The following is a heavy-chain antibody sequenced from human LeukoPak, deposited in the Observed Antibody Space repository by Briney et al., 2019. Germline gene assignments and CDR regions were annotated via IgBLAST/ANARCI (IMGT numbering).Heavy chain of an antibody. CDR1: GFTFSSYG. CDR3: ARDRAASYVDY. Sequence: GGSLRLSCAASGFTFSSYGMHGVRQAPGKGLEWVAVIWYGGSNKYYADSVKGRFTISRDNSKNTLYLQMNSLRAEDTALYYCARDRAASYVDYWGQGTLVTVSS. J-gene: IGHJ4*02. D-gene: IGHD2-15*01. V-gene: IGHV3-33*01. CDR2: IWYGGSNK.